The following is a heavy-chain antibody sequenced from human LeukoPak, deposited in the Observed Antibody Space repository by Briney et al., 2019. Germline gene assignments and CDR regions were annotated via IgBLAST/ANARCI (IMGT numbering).Heavy chain of an antibody. J-gene: IGHJ4*02. Sequence: GSLRLSCAASGFTFSTYWMTWVRQAPGKGLEWIGEINHSGSTNYNPSLKSRVTISVDTSKNQFSLKLSSVTAAGTAVYYCARRGAARRVAIDYWGQGTLVTVSS. CDR1: GFTFSTYW. V-gene: IGHV4-34*01. CDR3: ARRGAARRVAIDY. CDR2: INHSGST. D-gene: IGHD6-6*01.